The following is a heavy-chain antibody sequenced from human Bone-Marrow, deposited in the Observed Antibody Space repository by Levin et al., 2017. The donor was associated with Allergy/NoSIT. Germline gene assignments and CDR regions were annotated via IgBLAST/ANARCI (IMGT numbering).Heavy chain of an antibody. J-gene: IGHJ3*02. CDR3: ARSLQATGAYDI. CDR1: GLTVSGSY. Sequence: TGGSLRLSCAVSGLTVSGSYMAWVRQAPGKGLDWVSVINSGDSIYYADSVQGRFAVSRDYSQNTLYLQMDGLTAEDTGVYYCARSLQATGAYDIWGQGTMVTVSS. V-gene: IGHV3-66*01. CDR2: INSGDSI. D-gene: IGHD3-3*01.